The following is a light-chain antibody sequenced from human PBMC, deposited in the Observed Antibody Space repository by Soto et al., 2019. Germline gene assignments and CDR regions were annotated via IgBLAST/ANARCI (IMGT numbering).Light chain of an antibody. Sequence: QSALTQPVSVSGSPGQSITISCTGTSSDVGSYNLVSWYQQHPGKAPKLMIYEGSKRPSGVSNRFSGSKSGNTASLTISGLQAEDEADYYCCSYAGSSTFVVFGGGTKLTV. J-gene: IGLJ2*01. V-gene: IGLV2-23*03. CDR2: EGS. CDR3: CSYAGSSTFVV. CDR1: SSDVGSYNL.